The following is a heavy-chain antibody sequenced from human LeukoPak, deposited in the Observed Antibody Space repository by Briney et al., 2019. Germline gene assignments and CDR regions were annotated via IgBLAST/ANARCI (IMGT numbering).Heavy chain of an antibody. CDR2: ISWNSGSM. Sequence: GGSLRLSCAASGFTFDDYAMHWVRQAPGKGLEWVSGISWNSGSMAYAASVKGRFTVSRDNAKNSLYLQMNSLRAEDMALYYCAKQSGSGAYGAFDIWGQGTMVTVSS. V-gene: IGHV3-9*03. D-gene: IGHD2-15*01. J-gene: IGHJ3*02. CDR3: AKQSGSGAYGAFDI. CDR1: GFTFDDYA.